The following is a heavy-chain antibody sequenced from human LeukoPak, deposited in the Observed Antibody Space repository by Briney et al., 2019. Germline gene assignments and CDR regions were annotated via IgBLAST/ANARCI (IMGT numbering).Heavy chain of an antibody. CDR1: GFTFSSYS. Sequence: GGSLRLSCAASGFTFSSYSMNWVRQAPGKGLEWVSSISSSSSYIYYADSVKGRFTISRDNAKNSLYLQMNSLRAEDTAVYYCARDLNERGNSVYYYYYMDVWGKGTTVTISS. V-gene: IGHV3-21*01. J-gene: IGHJ6*03. CDR2: ISSSSSYI. CDR3: ARDLNERGNSVYYYYYMDV. D-gene: IGHD4-23*01.